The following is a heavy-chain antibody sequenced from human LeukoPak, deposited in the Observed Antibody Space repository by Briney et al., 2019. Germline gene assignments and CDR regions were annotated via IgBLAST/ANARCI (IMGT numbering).Heavy chain of an antibody. CDR3: AAEYDSSGYYFDY. Sequence: KSSETLSLTCTVSGGSISSYYWSWIRQPPGKGLEWIGYIYYSGSTNYNPSLKSRVTISVDTSKNQFSLKLSSVTAADTAVYYCAAEYDSSGYYFDYWGQGTLVTVSS. J-gene: IGHJ4*02. CDR2: IYYSGST. V-gene: IGHV4-59*08. D-gene: IGHD3-22*01. CDR1: GGSISSYY.